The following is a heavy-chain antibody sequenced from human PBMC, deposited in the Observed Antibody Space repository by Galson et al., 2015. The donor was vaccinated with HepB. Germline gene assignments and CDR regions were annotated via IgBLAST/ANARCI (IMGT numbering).Heavy chain of an antibody. CDR2: IFYSGTT. CDR3: VVVTNWFDP. Sequence: LTCTVSGGSISDYYWSWLRQPPGKGLEWIGYIFYSGTTNYNPSLKSRISMSVDTSKNQFSLKLSSVTAADTAVYYGVVVTNWFDPWGQGTLVTVSS. CDR1: GGSISDYY. V-gene: IGHV4-59*08. J-gene: IGHJ5*02. D-gene: IGHD3-22*01.